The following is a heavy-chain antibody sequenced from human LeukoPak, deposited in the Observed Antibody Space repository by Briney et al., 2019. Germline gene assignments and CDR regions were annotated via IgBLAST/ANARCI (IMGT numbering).Heavy chain of an antibody. D-gene: IGHD6-6*01. V-gene: IGHV3-48*01. Sequence: PGGSLRLSCAASGFTFSSYSMNWVRQAPGKGLEWVSYISSSSSTIYYADSVKGRFTISRDNSKNTLYLQMNSLRAEDTAVYYCAKAKSSSPKDAFDIWGQGTMVTVSS. CDR2: ISSSSSTI. J-gene: IGHJ3*02. CDR1: GFTFSSYS. CDR3: AKAKSSSPKDAFDI.